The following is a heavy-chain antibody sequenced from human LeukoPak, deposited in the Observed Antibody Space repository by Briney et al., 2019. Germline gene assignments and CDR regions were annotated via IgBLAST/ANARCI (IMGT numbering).Heavy chain of an antibody. J-gene: IGHJ5*02. D-gene: IGHD6-19*01. V-gene: IGHV4-59*01. CDR1: GGYITTYY. CDR3: ATLNIESSSGWFFRS. CDR2: AYYSGSN. Sequence: PSETLSLTCHVSGGYITTYYWSWIRQPPAKGLEWIGYAYYSGSNEYNPSLRSRATMSADASRNQFSLTLSSVTAADTAIYYCATLNIESSSGWFFRSWGQGTLVSVSS.